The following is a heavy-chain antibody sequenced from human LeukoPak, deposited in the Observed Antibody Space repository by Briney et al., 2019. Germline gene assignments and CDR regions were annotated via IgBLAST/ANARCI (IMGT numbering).Heavy chain of an antibody. D-gene: IGHD1-1*01. CDR1: GGTFSSYA. Sequence: SVKVSCKASGGTFSSYAISWVRQAPGQGLEWMGRIIPILGIANYAQKFRGRVTITADKSTSTAYMEPSSLRSEDTAVYYCARDLEPYGMDVWGQGTTVTVSS. CDR2: IIPILGIA. J-gene: IGHJ6*02. V-gene: IGHV1-69*04. CDR3: ARDLEPYGMDV.